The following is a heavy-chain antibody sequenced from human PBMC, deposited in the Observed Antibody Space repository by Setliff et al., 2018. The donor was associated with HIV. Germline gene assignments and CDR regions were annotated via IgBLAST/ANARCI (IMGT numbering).Heavy chain of an antibody. CDR1: GYSVATHG. CDR2: ISAYTGNT. V-gene: IGHV1-18*01. CDR3: ARDGGDTAMVSYYYYYYMDV. J-gene: IGHJ6*03. D-gene: IGHD5-18*01. Sequence: ASVKVSCKASGYSVATHGLSWVRQAPGEGLEWMGWISAYTGNTNYAQKFQGRVTITRDTSASTAYMELSSLRSEDTAVYYCARDGGDTAMVSYYYYYYMDVWGKGTTVTVSS.